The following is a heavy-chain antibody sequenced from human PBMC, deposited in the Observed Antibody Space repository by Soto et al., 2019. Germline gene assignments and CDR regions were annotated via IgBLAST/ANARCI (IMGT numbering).Heavy chain of an antibody. CDR2: ISGSGAST. CDR1: GFTYA. CDR3: ARHSASGWYRDIDF. D-gene: IGHD6-19*01. Sequence: PGGSLRLSCVASGFTYAIGWVRQAPGKGLEWVSSISGSGASTKYADSVRGRFTISRDNSKNMVYLQMNSLSAEDTAVYYCARHSASGWYRDIDFWGQATPVSVAS. V-gene: IGHV3-23*01. J-gene: IGHJ4*02.